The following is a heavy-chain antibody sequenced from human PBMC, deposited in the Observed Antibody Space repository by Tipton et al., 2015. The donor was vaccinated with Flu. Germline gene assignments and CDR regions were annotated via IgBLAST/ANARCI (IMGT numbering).Heavy chain of an antibody. V-gene: IGHV4-39*02. J-gene: IGHJ4*02. CDR2: ISFEGTT. CDR3: ARVLVVAATPFDY. D-gene: IGHD2-15*01. CDR1: GDSMGYYY. Sequence: LRLSCAVSGDSMGYYYWAWLRQPPGKGLEWIGSISFEGTTYSKPSLESRVTMSIDTSRNHFSLRLTSVTAAATAVYYRARVLVVAATPFDYWGQRILVIVSS.